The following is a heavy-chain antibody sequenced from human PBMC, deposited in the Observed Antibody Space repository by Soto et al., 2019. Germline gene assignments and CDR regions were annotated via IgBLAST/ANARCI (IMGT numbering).Heavy chain of an antibody. V-gene: IGHV3-21*01. Sequence: GGSLRLSCTVSGFAFNNYGINWVRQAPGKGLEWVSSISKSDYTYYSDSVKGRFTISRDNAKNSVSLQMNTLRVEDTAVYYCAKEDSIIIPAVSDFWGLGTLVTVSS. J-gene: IGHJ4*02. CDR3: AKEDSIIIPAVSDF. CDR2: ISKSDYT. D-gene: IGHD3-22*01. CDR1: GFAFNNYG.